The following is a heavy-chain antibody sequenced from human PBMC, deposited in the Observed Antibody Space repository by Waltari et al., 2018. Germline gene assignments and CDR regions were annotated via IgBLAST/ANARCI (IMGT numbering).Heavy chain of an antibody. D-gene: IGHD6-19*01. J-gene: IGHJ4*02. CDR3: VTDVSGWYVN. CDR1: GFNLSTYW. Sequence: EVQLVESGVGLVQPGGSLGLSCSASGFNLSTYWLTWVRQAPGRGLEWVANIKQDGSAKYYVDSVRGRSTISRDNANNSLFLQINSLRDDDTAVYYCVTDVSGWYVNWGQGTSVTVSS. CDR2: IKQDGSAK. V-gene: IGHV3-7*01.